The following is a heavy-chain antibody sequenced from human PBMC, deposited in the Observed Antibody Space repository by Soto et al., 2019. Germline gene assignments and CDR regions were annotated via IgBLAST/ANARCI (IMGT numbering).Heavy chain of an antibody. Sequence: GALRLSCAASGFTFSSYAMSWVRQAPGKGLEWVSAISGSGGSTYYADSVKGRFTISRDNSKNTLYLQMNSLRAEDTAVYYCAKDLSLMIVPTFDYWGQGTLVTVSS. V-gene: IGHV3-23*01. D-gene: IGHD3-22*01. CDR1: GFTFSSYA. J-gene: IGHJ4*02. CDR2: ISGSGGST. CDR3: AKDLSLMIVPTFDY.